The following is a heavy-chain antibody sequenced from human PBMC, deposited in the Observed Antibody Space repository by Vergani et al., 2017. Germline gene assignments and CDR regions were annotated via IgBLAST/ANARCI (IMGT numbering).Heavy chain of an antibody. CDR2: IKQDGSEK. J-gene: IGHJ4*02. D-gene: IGHD6-13*01. Sequence: EVQLVESGGGLVQPGGSLRLSCAASGFTFSSYWMSWVRQAPGKGLEWVANIKQDGSEKYYVDSVKGRFTISRDNAKSSLYLQMDSLRLEDTAFYYCAKGLGSSWFPFDHWGQGTLVTVSS. V-gene: IGHV3-7*03. CDR3: AKGLGSSWFPFDH. CDR1: GFTFSSYW.